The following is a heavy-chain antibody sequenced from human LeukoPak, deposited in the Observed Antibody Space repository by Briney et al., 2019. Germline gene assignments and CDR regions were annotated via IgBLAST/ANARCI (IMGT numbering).Heavy chain of an antibody. CDR2: INHSGST. V-gene: IGHV4-34*01. Sequence: SETLSLTCAVYGGSFSGYYWSWIRQPPGKGLEWIGEINHSGSTNYNPSLKSRVTISVDTSKNQFSLKLSTVTAADTAVYYCARVSTTVIYYYYYRDVWGKGTTGTVSS. J-gene: IGHJ6*03. CDR1: GGSFSGYY. CDR3: ARVSTTVIYYYYYRDV. D-gene: IGHD4-17*01.